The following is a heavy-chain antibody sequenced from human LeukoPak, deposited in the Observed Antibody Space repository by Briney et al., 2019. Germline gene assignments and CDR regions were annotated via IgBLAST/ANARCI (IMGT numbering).Heavy chain of an antibody. CDR3: ASTSGRAFDYYCYYMNV. J-gene: IGHJ6*03. Sequence: SVKVSCKASGYTFSSYAISWVRQAPGQGLEWMGGIIPIFGTANYAQKFQGRVTITTDKSTSTAYMELSSLRSEDTAVYYCASTSGRAFDYYCYYMNVWGKGTTVTVSS. CDR1: GYTFSSYA. V-gene: IGHV1-69*05. CDR2: IIPIFGTA. D-gene: IGHD1-26*01.